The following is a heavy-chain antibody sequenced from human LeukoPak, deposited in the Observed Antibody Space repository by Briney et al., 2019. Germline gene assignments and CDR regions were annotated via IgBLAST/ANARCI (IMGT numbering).Heavy chain of an antibody. CDR3: AKVKSPYYYYYYMDV. Sequence: SGGSLRLSCAASGFTFSGYGMHWVRQAPGKGLEWVAVIWYDGSNKYYADSVKGRFTISRDNSKNTLYLQMNSLRAEDTAVYYCAKVKSPYYYYYYMDVWGKGTTVTVSS. V-gene: IGHV3-33*06. J-gene: IGHJ6*03. CDR1: GFTFSGYG. CDR2: IWYDGSNK.